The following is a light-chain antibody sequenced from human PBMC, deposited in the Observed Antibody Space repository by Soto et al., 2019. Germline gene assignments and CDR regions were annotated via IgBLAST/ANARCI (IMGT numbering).Light chain of an antibody. Sequence: QSALTQPRSVSGSPGQSVTISCTGTSSDVGGYNTVSWYQQHPGKAPKLMIYDVSKRPSGVPDRFSGSKSGNTASLTISGLQAEDEADYYCCSYAGSDSYVFGTGTQLTVL. CDR1: SSDVGGYNT. V-gene: IGLV2-11*01. CDR2: DVS. CDR3: CSYAGSDSYV. J-gene: IGLJ1*01.